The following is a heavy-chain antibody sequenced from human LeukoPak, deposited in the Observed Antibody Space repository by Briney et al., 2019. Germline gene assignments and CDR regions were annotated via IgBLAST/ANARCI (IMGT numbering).Heavy chain of an antibody. V-gene: IGHV3-33*01. Sequence: GGSLRLSRAASGFTFSSYGMHWVRQAPGKGLEWVAVIWYDGSNKYYADPVKGRFTISRDNSKNTLYLQMNSLRAEDTAVYYCARDTYDDYVPLDYWGQGTLVTVSS. D-gene: IGHD4-17*01. CDR3: ARDTYDDYVPLDY. J-gene: IGHJ4*02. CDR1: GFTFSSYG. CDR2: IWYDGSNK.